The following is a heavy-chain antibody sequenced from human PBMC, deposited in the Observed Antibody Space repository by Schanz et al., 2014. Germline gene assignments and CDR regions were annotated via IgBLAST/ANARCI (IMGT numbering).Heavy chain of an antibody. J-gene: IGHJ5*02. Sequence: EVHLVESGGGLVQPGGSLRLSCAASGFNFITFAMSWVRQAPGKGPEWVSEIGGDASRTYYADSVKGRFTISRDNSKSTLYPQRNSRRADDPAVYYCARAPPLVRGIAGWFGPWGQGSLVTVSS. V-gene: IGHV3-23*04. CDR3: ARAPPLVRGIAGWFGP. D-gene: IGHD3-10*01. CDR1: GFNFITFA. CDR2: IGGDASRT.